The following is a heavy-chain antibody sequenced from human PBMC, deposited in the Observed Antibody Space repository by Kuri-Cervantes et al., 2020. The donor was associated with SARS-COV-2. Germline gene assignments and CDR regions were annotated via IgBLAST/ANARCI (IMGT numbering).Heavy chain of an antibody. D-gene: IGHD5-18*01. CDR1: GGSSSGNY. V-gene: IGHV4-34*01. CDR3: ARGRPNPNQWIRVWLRDEGFDY. Sequence: SETLSLTCAVYGGSSSGNYWSWIRQPPGKGRKWIGEINNSGSTNYNPSLKSRVTISVDTSKNHFSMKLSSVTAADTAVYYCARGRPNPNQWIRVWLRDEGFDYWGQGTLVTVSS. CDR2: INNSGST. J-gene: IGHJ4*02.